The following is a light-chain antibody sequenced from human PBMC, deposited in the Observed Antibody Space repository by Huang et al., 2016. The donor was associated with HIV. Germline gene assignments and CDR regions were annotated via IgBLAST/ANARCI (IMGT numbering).Light chain of an antibody. CDR1: QIVNSLF. V-gene: IGKV3-20*01. Sequence: EIVLTQSPGTLSVSPGERATLTCRPSQIVNSLFVAWYRQRPGQPPRFLLYGAYYRATGVPDRFSGGGSGTNFSLTISRLEPEDFAVYFCQQYASSPRTFGQGTRLDIK. CDR3: QQYASSPRT. CDR2: GAY. J-gene: IGKJ2*01.